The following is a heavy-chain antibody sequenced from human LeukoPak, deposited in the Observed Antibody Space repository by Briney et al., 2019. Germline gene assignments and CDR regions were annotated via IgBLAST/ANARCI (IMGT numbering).Heavy chain of an antibody. D-gene: IGHD6-6*01. CDR2: INPNSGGT. CDR3: ARAGWYSSSPYYYYYYMGV. J-gene: IGHJ6*03. CDR1: GYTFTGYY. V-gene: IGHV1-2*02. Sequence: EASVKVSCKASGYTFTGYYMHWVRQAPGQGLEWMGWINPNSGGTNYAQKFQGRVTMTRDTSISTAYMELSRLRSDDTAVYYCARAGWYSSSPYYYYYYMGVWGKGTTVTVSS.